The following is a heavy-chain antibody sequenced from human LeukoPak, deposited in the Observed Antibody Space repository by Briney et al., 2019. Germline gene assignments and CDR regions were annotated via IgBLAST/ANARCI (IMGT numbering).Heavy chain of an antibody. CDR2: ISSSSYI. J-gene: IGHJ4*02. Sequence: PGGSLRLSCAASGFTFSSYSMNWVRQAPGKGLEWVSSISSSSYIYYADSVKGRFTISRDNSKNTLYLQMNSLRAEDTVVYYCTRRCSVCNCYSDFDYWGQGTLVTVSS. D-gene: IGHD2-21*01. CDR3: TRRCSVCNCYSDFDY. V-gene: IGHV3-21*01. CDR1: GFTFSSYS.